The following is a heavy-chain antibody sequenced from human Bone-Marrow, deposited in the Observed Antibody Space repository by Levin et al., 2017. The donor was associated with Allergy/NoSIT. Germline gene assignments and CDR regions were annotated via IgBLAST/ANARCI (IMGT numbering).Heavy chain of an antibody. Sequence: SCAASGFTFSSYAMHWVRQAPGKGLEWVAVISYDGSNKYYADSVKGRFTISRDNSKNTLYLQMNSLRAEDTAVYYCARDAGLRDSYGYMSYYYYDGMDVWGQGTTVTVSS. CDR2: ISYDGSNK. CDR3: ARDAGLRDSYGYMSYYYYDGMDV. D-gene: IGHD5-18*01. J-gene: IGHJ6*02. CDR1: GFTFSSYA. V-gene: IGHV3-30-3*01.